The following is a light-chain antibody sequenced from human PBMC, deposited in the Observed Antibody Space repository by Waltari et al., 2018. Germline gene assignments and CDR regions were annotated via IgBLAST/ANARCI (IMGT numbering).Light chain of an antibody. J-gene: IGKJ2*01. CDR3: QQYGSSLF. CDR1: QSVSSSY. Sequence: EIVLTQSPGTLSLSPGERATLPCRASQSVSSSYLAWYQQKPGQAPRLLIYGASSRATGIPDRFSGSGSGTDFTLTISRLEPEDCAVYYCQQYGSSLFFGQGTKLEIK. CDR2: GAS. V-gene: IGKV3-20*01.